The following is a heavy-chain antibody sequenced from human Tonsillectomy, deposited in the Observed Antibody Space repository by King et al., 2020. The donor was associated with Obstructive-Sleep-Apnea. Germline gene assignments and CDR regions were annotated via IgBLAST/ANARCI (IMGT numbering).Heavy chain of an antibody. CDR3: AKALILLVGADC. CDR1: GFTFSSYA. J-gene: IGHJ4*02. D-gene: IGHD1-26*01. V-gene: IGHV3-23*04. Sequence: VQLVESGGGLVQPGGSLRLSCAASGFTFSSYAMSWVRQAPGEGLEWVATITGSGGSTSYADSVKGRFTISRDNSKKTLYLQMNSLRAEDTAVFYCAKALILLVGADCWGQGTLVTVSS. CDR2: ITGSGGST.